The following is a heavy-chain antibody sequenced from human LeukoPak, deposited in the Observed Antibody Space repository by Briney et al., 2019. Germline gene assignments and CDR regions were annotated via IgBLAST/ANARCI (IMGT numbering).Heavy chain of an antibody. D-gene: IGHD1-26*01. CDR2: VSFDGRNK. V-gene: IGHV3-30-3*01. Sequence: GRSLRLSCAASGFSLSSYAFHWVRQAPGKGLEWVSFVSFDGRNKNYADSVRGRFTISRDNSKNTLYLQMNSVTYEDTAVYFCVRIVGHTTTDFWGQGTIVTVSS. CDR3: VRIVGHTTTDF. CDR1: GFSLSSYA. J-gene: IGHJ4*02.